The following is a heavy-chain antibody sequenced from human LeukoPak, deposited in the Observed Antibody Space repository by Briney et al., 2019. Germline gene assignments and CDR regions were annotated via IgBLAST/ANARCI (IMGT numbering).Heavy chain of an antibody. CDR2: IYYSGST. Sequence: PSETLSLTCTVSGGFISSYYWSWIRQPPGKGLEWIGYIYYSGSTYYNPSLRSRVTISVDTSKNQFSLKLSSVTAADTAVYYCARSSEGRYYYDSSGFSYYYYYYMDVWGKGTTVTISS. CDR1: GGFISSYY. V-gene: IGHV4-59*01. D-gene: IGHD3-22*01. CDR3: ARSSEGRYYYDSSGFSYYYYYYMDV. J-gene: IGHJ6*03.